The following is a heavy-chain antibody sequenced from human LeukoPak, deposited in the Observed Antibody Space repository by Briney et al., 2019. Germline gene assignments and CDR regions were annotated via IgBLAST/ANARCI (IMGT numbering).Heavy chain of an antibody. Sequence: SGGSLRFSCAASGFTFSSYEMNWVRQAPGKGLEWVSYISSSGSTIYYADSVKGRFTISRDNAKNSLYLQMNSLRAEDTAVYYCARDPSVSYYGSGSYLDYWGQGTLVTVSS. CDR3: ARDPSVSYYGSGSYLDY. V-gene: IGHV3-48*03. D-gene: IGHD3-10*01. CDR2: ISSSGSTI. CDR1: GFTFSSYE. J-gene: IGHJ4*02.